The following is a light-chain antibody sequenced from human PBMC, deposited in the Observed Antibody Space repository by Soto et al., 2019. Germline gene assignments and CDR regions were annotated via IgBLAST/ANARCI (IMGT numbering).Light chain of an antibody. J-gene: IGKJ1*01. CDR2: GAS. CDR3: HQYNNLWT. Sequence: EIVMTQSPATLSMSPGERVTLSCRASQSVSSRLAWYQQKPGQSPRLLIYGASTRATGIPARFSGSGSGTEFTLTISSLQSEDFGVYYCHQYNNLWTFGQGTKVDI. CDR1: QSVSSR. V-gene: IGKV3-15*01.